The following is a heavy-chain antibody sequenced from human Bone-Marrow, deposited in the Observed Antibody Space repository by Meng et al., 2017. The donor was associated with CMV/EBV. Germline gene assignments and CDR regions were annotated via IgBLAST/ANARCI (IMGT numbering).Heavy chain of an antibody. D-gene: IGHD3-3*01. Sequence: GESLKISCAASGFTFDDYGMSWVRQAPGKGLEWVSGINWNGGSTGYADSVKGRFTISRDNAKNSLYLQMNSLRAEDTALYHCLRDYDFWSRGGYWGQGTMVTASS. CDR2: INWNGGST. CDR1: GFTFDDYG. V-gene: IGHV3-20*01. CDR3: LRDYDFWSRGGY. J-gene: IGHJ4*02.